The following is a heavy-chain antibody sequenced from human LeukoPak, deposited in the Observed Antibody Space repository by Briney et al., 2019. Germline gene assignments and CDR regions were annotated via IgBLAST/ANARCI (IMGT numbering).Heavy chain of an antibody. Sequence: ASVKVSCKTSGYSENFYGITWVRQAPGQGLEWMGIINPSGGSTSYAQKFQGRVTMTRDMSTSTVYMELSSLRSEDTAVYYCARDKDSSGWSHYYYYYMDVWGKGTTVTVSS. D-gene: IGHD6-19*01. CDR3: ARDKDSSGWSHYYYYYMDV. J-gene: IGHJ6*03. CDR1: GYSENFYG. CDR2: INPSGGST. V-gene: IGHV1-46*02.